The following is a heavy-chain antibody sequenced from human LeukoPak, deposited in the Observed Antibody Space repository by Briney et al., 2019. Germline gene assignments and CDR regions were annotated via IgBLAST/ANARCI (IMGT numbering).Heavy chain of an antibody. V-gene: IGHV4-34*01. D-gene: IGHD5-12*01. CDR3: ARVFSFSGLRWCDYYYYYMDV. CDR1: GGSFSGYY. J-gene: IGHJ6*03. Sequence: PSETLSLTCTVYGGSFSGYYWSWIRQPPGKGLEWIGEINHSGSTNYNPSLKSRVTISVDTSKNQFSLKLSSVTAADTAVYYCARVFSFSGLRWCDYYYYYMDVWGKGTTVTVSS. CDR2: INHSGST.